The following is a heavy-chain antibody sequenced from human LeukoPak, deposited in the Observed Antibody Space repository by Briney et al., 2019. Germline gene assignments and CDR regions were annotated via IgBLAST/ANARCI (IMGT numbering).Heavy chain of an antibody. D-gene: IGHD4-11*01. Sequence: ASVKASCKTSGYTFTDYYIHWVRQAPGQGLEWMGWINPNSGETKSAQKFQGRVTMTGDTSISTACMELSRVTSDDTAVYYCARDRDYSNTERGFDYWGQGTLVTVSS. CDR3: ARDRDYSNTERGFDY. CDR1: GYTFTDYY. CDR2: INPNSGET. V-gene: IGHV1-2*02. J-gene: IGHJ4*02.